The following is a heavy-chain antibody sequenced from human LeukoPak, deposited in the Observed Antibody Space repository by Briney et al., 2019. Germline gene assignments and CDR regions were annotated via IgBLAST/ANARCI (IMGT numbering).Heavy chain of an antibody. CDR1: GGSISRYY. D-gene: IGHD1-1*01. CDR2: IYYSGST. J-gene: IGHJ4*02. V-gene: IGHV4-59*01. Sequence: PSETLSLTCTVSGGSISRYYWSWIRQPPGKGLEWIGYIYYSGSTNYNPSLKSRVTISVDTSKNQFSLKLSSVTAADTAVYYCARDGGQLERRLDYWGQGTLVTVSS. CDR3: ARDGGQLERRLDY.